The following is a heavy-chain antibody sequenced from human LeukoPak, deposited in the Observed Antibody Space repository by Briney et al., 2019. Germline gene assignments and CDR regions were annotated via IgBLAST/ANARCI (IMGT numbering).Heavy chain of an antibody. CDR2: MNPNSGNT. CDR1: GYTFTSYG. D-gene: IGHD4-17*01. J-gene: IGHJ6*03. CDR3: ARTVGSTVTTGVRYYYYYMDV. V-gene: IGHV1-8*02. Sequence: ASVKVSCKASGYTFTSYGISWVRQAPGQGLEWMGWMNPNSGNTGYAQKFQGRVTMTRNTSISTAYMELSSLRSEDTAVYYCARTVGSTVTTGVRYYYYYMDVWGKGTTVTISS.